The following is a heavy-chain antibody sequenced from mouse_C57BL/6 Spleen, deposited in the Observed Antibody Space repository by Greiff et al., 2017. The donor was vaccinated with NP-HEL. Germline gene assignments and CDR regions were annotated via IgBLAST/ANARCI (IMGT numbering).Heavy chain of an antibody. Sequence: VQLVESGPELVKPGASVKISCKASGYAFSSSWMNWVKQRPGKGLEWIGRIYPGDGDTNYNGKFKGKATLTADKSSSTAYMQLSSLTSEDSAVYFCAREPIYYYGSSSYYFDYWGQGTTLTVSS. CDR1: GYAFSSSW. V-gene: IGHV1-82*01. CDR2: IYPGDGDT. CDR3: AREPIYYYGSSSYYFDY. J-gene: IGHJ2*01. D-gene: IGHD1-1*01.